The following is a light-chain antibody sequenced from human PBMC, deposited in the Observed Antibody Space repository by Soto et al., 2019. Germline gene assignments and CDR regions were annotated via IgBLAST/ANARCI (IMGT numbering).Light chain of an antibody. CDR1: SSDVGDYNH. CDR2: EVS. J-gene: IGLJ1*01. CDR3: SSYTSSSTHNYV. V-gene: IGLV2-14*01. Sequence: QSVLTQPASVSGSPGQSITISCTGTSSDVGDYNHVSWYQQHPGKAPKLMICEVSNRPSGVSNRFSGSKSGNTASLTISGLQAEDEADYFCSSYTSSSTHNYVFGTGTKVTVL.